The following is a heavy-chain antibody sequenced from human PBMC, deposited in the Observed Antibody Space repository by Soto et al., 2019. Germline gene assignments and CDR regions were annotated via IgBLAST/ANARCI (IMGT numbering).Heavy chain of an antibody. CDR2: IIPIFGTA. CDR1: GYTFTNYG. J-gene: IGHJ6*02. D-gene: IGHD5-12*01. CDR3: ARGEGGGYSGYDLPGFVYYYYGMDV. Sequence: SVKVSCKASGYTFTNYGVSWVRQAPGQGLEWMGGIIPIFGTANYAQKFQGRVTITADKSTSTAYMELSSLRSEDTAVYYCARGEGGGYSGYDLPGFVYYYYGMDVWGQGTTVTVSS. V-gene: IGHV1-69*06.